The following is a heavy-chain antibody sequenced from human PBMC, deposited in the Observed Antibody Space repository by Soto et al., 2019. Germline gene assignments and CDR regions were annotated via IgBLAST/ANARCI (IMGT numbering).Heavy chain of an antibody. CDR2: IYPGDSDT. CDR3: ARHGDTAMVDGHAVPDY. Sequence: PGESLKISCKGSGYSFTSYWVGWVRQMPGKGLEWMGIIYPGDSDTRYSPSFQGQVTISADKSISTAYLQWSSLKASDTAMYYCARHGDTAMVDGHAVPDYWGQGTLVTVSS. D-gene: IGHD5-18*01. CDR1: GYSFTSYW. V-gene: IGHV5-51*01. J-gene: IGHJ4*02.